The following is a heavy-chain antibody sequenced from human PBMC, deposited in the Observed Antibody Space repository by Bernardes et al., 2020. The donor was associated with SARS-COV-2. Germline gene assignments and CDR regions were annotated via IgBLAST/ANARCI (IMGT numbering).Heavy chain of an antibody. D-gene: IGHD1-26*01. CDR3: ARGAYSLSKSGPRSVFDI. V-gene: IGHV3-74*01. CDR1: GFTFSSYW. Sequence: GSLRLSCAVSGFTFSSYWMHWIRQAPGKGLVWVPRINGDGTSTSYADSVKGRFTISRDNAKNTLNLQMNSLSAEDTAVYYCARGAYSLSKSGPRSVFDIWGQATMVTVSS. J-gene: IGHJ3*02. CDR2: INGDGTST.